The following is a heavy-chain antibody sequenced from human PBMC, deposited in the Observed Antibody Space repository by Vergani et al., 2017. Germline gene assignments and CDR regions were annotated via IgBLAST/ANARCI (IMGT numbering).Heavy chain of an antibody. CDR2: IGGSGGST. V-gene: IGHV3-23*01. CDR3: AKDLELAQGSLYFQH. D-gene: IGHD5-24*01. J-gene: IGHJ1*01. CDR1: GFTFSSYA. Sequence: EVQLLESGGGLVQPGGSLRLSCAASGFTFSSYAMSWVRQAPGKELVWLSAIGGSGGSTYYADSVKCRFTISRYNSKNTLYLQMNSLRAEATAVYYCAKDLELAQGSLYFQHWGQGTLVTVSS.